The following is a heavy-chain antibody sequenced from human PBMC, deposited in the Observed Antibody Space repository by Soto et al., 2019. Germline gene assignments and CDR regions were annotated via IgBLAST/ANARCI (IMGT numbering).Heavy chain of an antibody. CDR3: ARHVWSGSKRTFDY. Sequence: PSETLSLTCAVYGGSFSGYYWSWIRQPPGKGLEWIGEINHSGSTNYNPSLKSRVTISVDTSKNQFSLKLSSVTAADTAVYYCARHVWSGSKRTFDYWGQGTLVTVSS. D-gene: IGHD3-3*01. V-gene: IGHV4-34*01. J-gene: IGHJ4*02. CDR1: GGSFSGYY. CDR2: INHSGST.